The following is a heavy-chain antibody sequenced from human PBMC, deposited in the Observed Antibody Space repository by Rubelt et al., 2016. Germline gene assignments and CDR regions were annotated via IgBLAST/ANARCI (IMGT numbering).Heavy chain of an antibody. Sequence: QVQLQQWGAGLLKPSETLSLTCAVYGGSFSGYYWSWIRQPPGKGLEWIGEINHSGSTNYNPSLKSLVTISVDTSKNQFSLKLSSVTAADTAVYYCARRARPTYYYDSSGYFTWGQGTLVTVSS. CDR3: ARRARPTYYYDSSGYFT. V-gene: IGHV4-34*01. J-gene: IGHJ5*02. D-gene: IGHD3-22*01. CDR1: GGSFSGYY. CDR2: INHSGST.